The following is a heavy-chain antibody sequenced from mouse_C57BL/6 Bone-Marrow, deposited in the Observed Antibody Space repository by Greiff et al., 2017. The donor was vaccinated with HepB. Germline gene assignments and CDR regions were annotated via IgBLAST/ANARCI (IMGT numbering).Heavy chain of an antibody. J-gene: IGHJ2*01. CDR3: ARPRLGRGYYLDY. CDR1: GFTFSDYY. D-gene: IGHD4-1*01. Sequence: EVQLVESGGGLVQPGGSLKLSCAASGFTFSDYYMYWVRQTPEKRLEWVAYISNGGGSTYYPDTVKGRFTISRDNAKNTLYLQMSRLKSEDTAMYYCARPRLGRGYYLDYWGQGTTLTVSS. CDR2: ISNGGGST. V-gene: IGHV5-12*01.